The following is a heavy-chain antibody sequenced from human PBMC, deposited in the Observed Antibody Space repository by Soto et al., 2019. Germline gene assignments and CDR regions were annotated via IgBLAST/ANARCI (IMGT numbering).Heavy chain of an antibody. CDR2: IIPIFGTA. Sequence: VASVKVSCKASGGTFSSYAISWVRQAPGQGLEWMGGIIPIFGTANYAQKFQGRVTITADESTSTAYMELSSLRSEDTAVYYCAREVAGTGSFGYWGQGTLVTVSS. J-gene: IGHJ4*02. CDR1: GGTFSSYA. CDR3: AREVAGTGSFGY. D-gene: IGHD3-10*01. V-gene: IGHV1-69*13.